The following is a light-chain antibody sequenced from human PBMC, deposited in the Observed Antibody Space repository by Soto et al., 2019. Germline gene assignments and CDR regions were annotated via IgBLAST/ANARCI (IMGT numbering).Light chain of an antibody. Sequence: EIVLTQSPGTLSLSPGERATLSCRASQSVSSSSLAWYQQKPGQAPRLLMFRTSSRATGFPARFSGSGSGTEFNLTISSLQSEDFGVYYCQQYNNWPRATFGGGTKVDIK. V-gene: IGKV3-15*01. CDR3: QQYNNWPRAT. CDR2: RTS. CDR1: QSVSSS. J-gene: IGKJ4*01.